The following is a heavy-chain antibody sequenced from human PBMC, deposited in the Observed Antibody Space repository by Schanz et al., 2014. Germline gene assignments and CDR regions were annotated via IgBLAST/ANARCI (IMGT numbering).Heavy chain of an antibody. Sequence: EVQLLESGGALEQPGGSLRLSCAASGITFSSYSMSWVRQAPGKGLGWVSFISSSSDYINYADSVKGRFTISRVDAKNSVHLQMNSLRAEDTAVYYCARENLNWEAFDIWGQGTVVTVSS. CDR2: ISSSSDYI. J-gene: IGHJ3*02. CDR3: ARENLNWEAFDI. V-gene: IGHV3-21*01. D-gene: IGHD7-27*01. CDR1: GITFSSYS.